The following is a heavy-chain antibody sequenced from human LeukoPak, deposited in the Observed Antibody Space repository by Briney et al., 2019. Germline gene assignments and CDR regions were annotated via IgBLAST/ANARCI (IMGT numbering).Heavy chain of an antibody. CDR1: GGSFSGYC. D-gene: IGHD2-2*02. CDR2: INHSGST. V-gene: IGHV4-34*01. Sequence: PSETLSLTCAVYGGSFSGYCWSWIRQPPEKGLEWIGEINHSGSTNYNPSLKSRVTISVDTSKNQFSLKLSSVTAADTAVYYCARGRVVVVPAAIRGRGYFDYWGQGTLVTVSS. CDR3: ARGRVVVVPAAIRGRGYFDY. J-gene: IGHJ4*02.